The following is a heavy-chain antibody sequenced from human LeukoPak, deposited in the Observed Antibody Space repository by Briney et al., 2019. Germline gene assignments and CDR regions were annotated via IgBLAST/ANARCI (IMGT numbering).Heavy chain of an antibody. CDR2: ISWNSAGV. V-gene: IGHV3-9*01. D-gene: IGHD3-22*01. CDR3: AKASTYYYDSRGSGSDAFDI. Sequence: PGGSLRLSCAGSGFTFDHYAMHWVRQAPGKGLEWVSGISWNSAGVGYADSVKGRFTISRDNAKNSLYLQMNSLRAEDTALYYCAKASTYYYDSRGSGSDAFDIWGQGAMVTVSS. J-gene: IGHJ3*02. CDR1: GFTFDHYA.